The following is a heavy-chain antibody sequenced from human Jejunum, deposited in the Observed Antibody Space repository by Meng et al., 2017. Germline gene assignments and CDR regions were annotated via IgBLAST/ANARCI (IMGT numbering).Heavy chain of an antibody. CDR2: VYHTVGT. V-gene: IGHV4-4*02. Sequence: GTGPGRVGDAGCLSLHCAGSGASISVSNCVSWGRQAPGKGLECIGKVYHTVGTNHNPSLKNRVTMSLDKSKNQFSLDLTTVTAAKTAVYYCASDLLDQARAGSGYFDYWGQGTLVTVSS. CDR3: ASDLLDQARAGSGYFDY. CDR1: GASISVSNC. D-gene: IGHD6-19*01. J-gene: IGHJ4*02.